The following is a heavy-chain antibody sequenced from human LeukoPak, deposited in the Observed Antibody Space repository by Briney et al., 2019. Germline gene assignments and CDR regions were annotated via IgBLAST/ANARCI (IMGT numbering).Heavy chain of an antibody. CDR3: TRIEVRYFDWRRRTDDPFDI. J-gene: IGHJ3*02. V-gene: IGHV2-5*02. D-gene: IGHD3-9*01. CDR2: IYWDGDQ. CDR1: GFSLTTSEVG. Sequence: SGPTLVQPRQTLTLTCTLSGFSLTTSEVGVAWIRQPPGKALEWLALIYWDGDQRYSPSLRTRLSITRDTLKNHVVLTMTNMDPVDTATYYCTRIEVRYFDWRRRTDDPFDIWGQRTMVTVSS.